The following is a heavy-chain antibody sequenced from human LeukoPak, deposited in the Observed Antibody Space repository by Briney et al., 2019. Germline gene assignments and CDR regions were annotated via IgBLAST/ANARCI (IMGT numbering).Heavy chain of an antibody. D-gene: IGHD3-3*01. Sequence: SETLSLTCAISDEPFSGYYWGWIRQPPGRGLELIGEINRNGNTDYNPSLKSRVSMSIDTSKNQFSLKLISVTAADTAVYYCARLVPERFFQLNPEGYYDYWGQGTLVTVSS. CDR1: DEPFSGYY. V-gene: IGHV4-34*01. CDR2: INRNGNT. CDR3: ARLVPERFFQLNPEGYYDY. J-gene: IGHJ4*02.